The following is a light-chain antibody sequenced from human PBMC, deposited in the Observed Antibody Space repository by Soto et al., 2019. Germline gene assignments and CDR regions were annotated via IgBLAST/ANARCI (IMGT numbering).Light chain of an antibody. Sequence: DIQMTQSPSTLSASVGDRVTITCRASQSISSWLAWYQRKPGKAPKLLIYKASSLESGVPSRFSGSGSGTDSTLTISSLQAEDVAVYYCQQYYSNPELTFGGGTKVEIK. CDR2: KAS. J-gene: IGKJ4*01. CDR3: QQYYSNPELT. CDR1: QSISSW. V-gene: IGKV1-5*03.